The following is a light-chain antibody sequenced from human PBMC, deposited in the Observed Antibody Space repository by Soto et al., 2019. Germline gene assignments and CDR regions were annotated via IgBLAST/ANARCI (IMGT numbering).Light chain of an antibody. CDR1: QSVGSGY. J-gene: IGKJ1*01. CDR3: QQYSRSRT. CDR2: GGS. Sequence: EFVLTQPPGTLSLSPGERATLSCRASQSVGSGYFAWFQQIPGDARSLLIYGGSSRAPGMPVRFSGSGAKTDFTLTSTRLEPEDFAMYCWQQYSRSRTFGQGTKVDIK. V-gene: IGKV3-20*01.